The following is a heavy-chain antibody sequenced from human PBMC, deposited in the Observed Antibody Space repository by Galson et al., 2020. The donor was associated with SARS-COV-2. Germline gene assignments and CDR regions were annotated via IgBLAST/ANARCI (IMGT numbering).Heavy chain of an antibody. D-gene: IGHD6-13*01. CDR3: ARCRDPSSSWQVYNWFDP. Sequence: ASVKVSCKASGYTFTSYGISWVRQAPGQGLEWMGWISAYNGNTNYAQKLQGRVTMTTDTSTSTAYMELRSLRSDDTAVYYCARCRDPSSSWQVYNWFDPWGQGTLVTVSS. CDR2: ISAYNGNT. V-gene: IGHV1-18*01. CDR1: GYTFTSYG. J-gene: IGHJ5*02.